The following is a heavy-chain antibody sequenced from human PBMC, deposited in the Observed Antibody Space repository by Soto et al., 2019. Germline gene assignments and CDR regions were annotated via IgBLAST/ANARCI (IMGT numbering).Heavy chain of an antibody. J-gene: IGHJ4*02. D-gene: IGHD4-4*01. V-gene: IGHV4-34*01. CDR2: INHRGST. CDR3: ARAENSDYSNWIDY. Sequence: QVQLQQWGAGLLKPSETLSLTCAVYGGSFSGYYWSWIRQPPGKGLEWIGEINHRGSTNYNPSLKSRVTISVDTSKNQFSLQLSSVTAADTAVYYCARAENSDYSNWIDYWGQGTLVTVSS. CDR1: GGSFSGYY.